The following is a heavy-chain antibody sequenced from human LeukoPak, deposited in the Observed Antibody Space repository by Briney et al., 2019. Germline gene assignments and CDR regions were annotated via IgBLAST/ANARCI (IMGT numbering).Heavy chain of an antibody. J-gene: IGHJ4*02. CDR1: SSYD. CDR3: ARRDCSSTSCSIDY. Sequence: SSYDMHWVRQPPGKGLEWIGSIYYSGSTYYNPSLKSRVTISVDTSKNQFSLNLSSVTAADTAVYYCARRDCSSTSCSIDYWGQGTLVTVSS. CDR2: IYYSGST. V-gene: IGHV4-39*01. D-gene: IGHD2-2*01.